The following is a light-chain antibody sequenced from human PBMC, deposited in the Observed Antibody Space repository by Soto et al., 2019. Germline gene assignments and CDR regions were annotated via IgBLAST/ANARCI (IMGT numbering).Light chain of an antibody. Sequence: QSVLTQPPSASGTPWQRVTMSCSGSGSNIGPNYVYWFQQFPGTAPKLLIYNNDQRPSGVPDRFSGSKSGTSASLGISGLRSEDEADYYCAAWDDSLSGRVFGGGTKLTVL. CDR2: NND. CDR1: GSNIGPNY. CDR3: AAWDDSLSGRV. J-gene: IGLJ3*02. V-gene: IGLV1-47*02.